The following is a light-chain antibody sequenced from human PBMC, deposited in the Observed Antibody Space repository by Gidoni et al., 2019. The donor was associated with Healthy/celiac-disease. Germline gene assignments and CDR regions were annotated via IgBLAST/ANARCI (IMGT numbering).Light chain of an antibody. CDR3: YSTDSSGNHRRV. V-gene: IGLV3-10*01. J-gene: IGLJ2*01. Sequence: SYELTQPHSVSVSPGQTARITCSGDALQKKYAYWYQQKSGQAPVLVIYEDSKRPSGIPERFSGSSSGTMATLTISGAQLEDEADYYCYSTDSSGNHRRVFGGWTKLTVL. CDR2: EDS. CDR1: ALQKKY.